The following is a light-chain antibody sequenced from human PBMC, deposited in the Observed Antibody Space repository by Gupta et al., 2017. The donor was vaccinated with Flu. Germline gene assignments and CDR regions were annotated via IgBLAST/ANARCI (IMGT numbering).Light chain of an antibody. CDR1: NSNIGAGYD. CDR3: QSYDSSLSGSWV. J-gene: IGLJ3*02. V-gene: IGLV1-40*01. CDR2: GNN. Sequence: QSVLTQPPSVSGAPGQRVTISCTGSNSNIGAGYDVHWYQQFPGTAPKVLIYGNNNRPSGVPDRVSGSKSGTSASLAITGLQAEDEADYYCQSYDSSLSGSWVFGGGTKVTVL.